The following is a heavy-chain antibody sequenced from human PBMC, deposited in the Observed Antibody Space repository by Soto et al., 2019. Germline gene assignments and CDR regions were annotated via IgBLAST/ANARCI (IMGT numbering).Heavy chain of an antibody. Sequence: QVPLVQSGAEVKKPGASVKVSCKASGYTFTSYGISWVRQAPGQGLEWMGWISAYNGNTKYAQKLQGRVTMTTDTSTSTAYMELRSLRSDDTAVYYCARGFAGYGSGSYAPVGYWGQGTLVTVSS. CDR3: ARGFAGYGSGSYAPVGY. J-gene: IGHJ4*02. CDR2: ISAYNGNT. V-gene: IGHV1-18*01. CDR1: GYTFTSYG. D-gene: IGHD3-10*01.